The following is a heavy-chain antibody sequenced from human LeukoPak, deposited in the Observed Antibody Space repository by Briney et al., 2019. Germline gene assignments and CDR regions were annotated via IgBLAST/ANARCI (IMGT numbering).Heavy chain of an antibody. CDR3: AKDGFHYGDYSADFDY. D-gene: IGHD4-17*01. CDR2: IRKDGTNK. J-gene: IGHJ4*02. Sequence: PGGSLRLSCAASGFTFSSYGIHWVRQAPGKGLEWVAFIRKDGTNKYYSDSVKGRFTISRDNSKNTLYLQMNSLRAEDTAVYYCAKDGFHYGDYSADFDYWGQGTLVTVSS. CDR1: GFTFSSYG. V-gene: IGHV3-30*02.